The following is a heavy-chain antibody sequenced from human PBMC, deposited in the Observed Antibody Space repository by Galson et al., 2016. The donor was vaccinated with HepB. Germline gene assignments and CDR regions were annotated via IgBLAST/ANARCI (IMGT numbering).Heavy chain of an antibody. D-gene: IGHD3-9*01. J-gene: IGHJ4*02. CDR2: IIPMLGTA. CDR1: GGTFNTYA. CDR3: ARGSEILTGLYAY. Sequence: SVKVSCKASGGTFNTYAINWVRQAPGQGLEWMGGIIPMLGTATYAQKFQGRVTITADESTSTAYMDLSSLRSEDTALYYCARGSEILTGLYAYWGQGTLLTVSS. V-gene: IGHV1-69*13.